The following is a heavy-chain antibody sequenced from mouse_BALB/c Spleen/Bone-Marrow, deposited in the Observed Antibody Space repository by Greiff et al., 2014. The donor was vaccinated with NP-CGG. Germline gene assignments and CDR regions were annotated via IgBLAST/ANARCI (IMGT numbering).Heavy chain of an antibody. J-gene: IGHJ3*01. CDR1: GDTFSSYW. CDR2: ILPGSGST. Sequence: VQLQQSGAELMKPGASVKISCKTSGDTFSSYWIEWVKQRPGHGLEWIGEILPGSGSTNSNEKFKGKATFTADTSSNTTYMQLSSLTSEDSAVYYCARELGLRLAYWGQGTLVTVSA. D-gene: IGHD3-1*01. CDR3: ARELGLRLAY. V-gene: IGHV1-9*01.